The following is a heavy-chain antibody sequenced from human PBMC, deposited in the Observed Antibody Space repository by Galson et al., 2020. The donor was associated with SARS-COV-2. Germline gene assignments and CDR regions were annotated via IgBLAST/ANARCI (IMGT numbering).Heavy chain of an antibody. V-gene: IGHV3-48*01. Sequence: GESLKISCAAPGFTLSSYAMNWVRQAPGKGLEWVSYISGSGRTIYYADSAKGRFTISRDTAKNSLYLQMNRLRVEDTAVYYCARDQSGYVNYFDPWGQGTRVTVSS. CDR3: ARDQSGYVNYFDP. D-gene: IGHD3-3*01. CDR1: GFTLSSYA. CDR2: ISGSGRTI. J-gene: IGHJ5*02.